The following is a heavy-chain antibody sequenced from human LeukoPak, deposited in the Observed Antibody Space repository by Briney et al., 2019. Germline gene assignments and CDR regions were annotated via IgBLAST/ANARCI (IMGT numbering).Heavy chain of an antibody. CDR1: GFTLSGYW. CDR3: ARVRAAHGIGFGY. V-gene: IGHV3-74*03. J-gene: IGHJ4*02. D-gene: IGHD6-13*01. CDR2: INSDGSST. Sequence: GGSLRLSCAASGFTLSGYWMHWVRQAPGKGLVWVSRINSDGSSTTYADSVKGRFTISRDNAKNTLYLQMNSLRAEGTAMYYCARVRAAHGIGFGYWGQGTLVTVSS.